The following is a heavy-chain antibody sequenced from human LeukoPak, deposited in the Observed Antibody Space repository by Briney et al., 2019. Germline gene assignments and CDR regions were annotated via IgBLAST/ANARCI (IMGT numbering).Heavy chain of an antibody. J-gene: IGHJ4*02. CDR2: ISSSSSYI. D-gene: IGHD5-18*01. CDR3: ARDGGYSYGYYFDY. Sequence: GGSLRLSCAASGFTFSSYSMNWVRQASGKGLEWVSSISSSSSYIYYADSVKGRFTISRDNAKNSLYLQMNSLRAEDTAVYYCARDGGYSYGYYFDYWGQGTLVTVSS. CDR1: GFTFSSYS. V-gene: IGHV3-21*01.